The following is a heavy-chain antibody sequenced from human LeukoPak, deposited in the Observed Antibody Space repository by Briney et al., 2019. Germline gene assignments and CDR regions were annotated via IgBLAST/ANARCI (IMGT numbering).Heavy chain of an antibody. D-gene: IGHD6-19*01. CDR2: IYYSGSS. CDR1: GGSISGYH. Sequence: SETLSLTCNVSGGSISGYHWSWIRQPPGKGLEWLGYIYYSGSSNYNPSLKSRVTMSADTSKNQFSLKLSSVTAADTAVYYCARRSGSSGRYYFDYWGQGTLVTVSS. J-gene: IGHJ4*02. V-gene: IGHV4-59*01. CDR3: ARRSGSSGRYYFDY.